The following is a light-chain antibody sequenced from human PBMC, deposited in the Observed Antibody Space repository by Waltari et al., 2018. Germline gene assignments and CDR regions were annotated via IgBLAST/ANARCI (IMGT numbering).Light chain of an antibody. J-gene: IGKJ4*01. Sequence: DIQMTQSPLSLSASVGDSVTITCRASQDIDSYLAWFQTKPGKDPKSLIDAASNLQTGDPSRFSGSGSGTDFTLTISSLQPEDFATYYCHQYDSYPLTFGGGTRVEIK. CDR3: HQYDSYPLT. V-gene: IGKV1-16*01. CDR1: QDIDSY. CDR2: AAS.